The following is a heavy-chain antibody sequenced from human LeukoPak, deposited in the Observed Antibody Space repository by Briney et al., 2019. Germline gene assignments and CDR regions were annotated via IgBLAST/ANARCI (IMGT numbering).Heavy chain of an antibody. V-gene: IGHV4-38-2*02. D-gene: IGHD2-2*01. Sequence: SETLSLTCNVSGSSISNGFFWAWIRQSPGKGPEWIGSIQNGGDSYYNPSLKSRTTMSVDTSKNQFSLKLTSVTAADTAVFYCARGMGRFCTSSSCYLSFVYWGQGTLVTVSS. J-gene: IGHJ4*02. CDR1: GSSISNGFF. CDR3: ARGMGRFCTSSSCYLSFVY. CDR2: IQNGGDS.